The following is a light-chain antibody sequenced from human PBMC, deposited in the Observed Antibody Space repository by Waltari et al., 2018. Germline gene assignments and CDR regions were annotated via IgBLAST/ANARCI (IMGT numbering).Light chain of an antibody. CDR2: GVS. CDR3: SSYASSVTHV. J-gene: IGLJ1*01. V-gene: IGLV2-14*03. CDR1: RSDVGGYDH. Sequence: QSALTQPASVSGSPGQSITISCTGTRSDVGGYDHVPWYQQHPGKAPILIIYGVSSRPSGISIRFSGSKSGNTASLTISGLQAEDEADYYCSSYASSVTHVFGTGTKVTVL.